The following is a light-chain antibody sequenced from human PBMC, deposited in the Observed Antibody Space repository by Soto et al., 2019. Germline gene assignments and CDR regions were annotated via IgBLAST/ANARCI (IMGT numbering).Light chain of an antibody. CDR3: QQRSNWWT. CDR1: QSVSSY. CDR2: DAS. J-gene: IGKJ1*01. Sequence: EIVLTQSPATLSLSPGERATLSCRASQSVSSYLAWYQQKPGQAPRLLIYDASNRATGIPARFSGGGSGTDFTLTISSLEPEDFAVYYCQQRSNWWTFGQGTKVDIK. V-gene: IGKV3-11*01.